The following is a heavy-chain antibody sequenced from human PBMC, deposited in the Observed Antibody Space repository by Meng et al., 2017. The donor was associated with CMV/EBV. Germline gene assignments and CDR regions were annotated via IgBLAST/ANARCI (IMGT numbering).Heavy chain of an antibody. D-gene: IGHD3-22*01. V-gene: IGHV3-20*03. Sequence: TFGDYGMSWVRQAPGKGLEWVTGIDWNGDSTGYADSVKGRFTISRDNAKNSLYLQMRSLREEDTAFYYCVRGAGDHYDSSAYYNFNYWGQGTLVTVSS. CDR3: VRGAGDHYDSSAYYNFNY. CDR1: TFGDYG. CDR2: IDWNGDST. J-gene: IGHJ4*02.